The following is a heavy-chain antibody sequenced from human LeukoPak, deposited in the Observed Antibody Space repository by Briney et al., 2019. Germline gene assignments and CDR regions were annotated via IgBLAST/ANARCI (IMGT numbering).Heavy chain of an antibody. CDR2: INPNSGGT. CDR1: GYTFIGYY. V-gene: IGHV1-2*06. CDR3: AIFYGSGRYYFDY. J-gene: IGHJ4*02. D-gene: IGHD3-10*01. Sequence: ASVKVSCKASGYTFIGYYMHWVRQAPGQGLEWMGRINPNSGGTNYAQKFQGRVTMTRDTSISTAYMELSRLRSDDTAVYYCAIFYGSGRYYFDYWGQGTLVTVSS.